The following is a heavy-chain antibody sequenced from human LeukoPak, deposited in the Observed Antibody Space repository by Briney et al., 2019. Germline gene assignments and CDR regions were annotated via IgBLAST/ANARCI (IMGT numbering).Heavy chain of an antibody. D-gene: IGHD3-22*01. CDR3: ARVMSSSGYYPFDY. J-gene: IGHJ4*02. CDR1: GYTFTSYG. Sequence: ASVKVSCKASGYTFTSYGISWVRHAPGKGLEWMGWISAYNGNTNYAQNLQGRVTITTDKSTSTAYMELRSLRSDDTAVYYCARVMSSSGYYPFDYWGQGTLVTVSS. V-gene: IGHV1-18*01. CDR2: ISAYNGNT.